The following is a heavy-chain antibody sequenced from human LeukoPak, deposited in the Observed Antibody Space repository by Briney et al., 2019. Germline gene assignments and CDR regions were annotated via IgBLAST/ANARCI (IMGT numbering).Heavy chain of an antibody. J-gene: IGHJ4*02. V-gene: IGHV3-21*01. D-gene: IGHD5-12*01. CDR3: ARDISGYDPSPPNY. CDR2: ISSSSSYI. CDR1: GFTFSSYS. Sequence: GGSLRLSCAASGFTFSSYSMNWVRQAPGKGLEWVSSISSSSSYIYYADSVKGRFTISRDNAKNSLYLQMISLRAEDTAVYYCARDISGYDPSPPNYWGQGTLVTVSS.